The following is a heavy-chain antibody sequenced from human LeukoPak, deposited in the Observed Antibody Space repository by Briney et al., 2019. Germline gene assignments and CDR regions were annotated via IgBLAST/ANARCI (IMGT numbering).Heavy chain of an antibody. CDR1: GFIFSSYG. V-gene: IGHV3-30*03. J-gene: IGHJ4*02. Sequence: GGSLRLSCAASGFIFSSYGMHWVRQAPGKGLEWVAVISYDGSNKYYADSVKGRFTISRDNSKNTLYLQMNSLRAEDTAVYYCARDADMATSFDYWGQGTLVTVSS. D-gene: IGHD5-24*01. CDR3: ARDADMATSFDY. CDR2: ISYDGSNK.